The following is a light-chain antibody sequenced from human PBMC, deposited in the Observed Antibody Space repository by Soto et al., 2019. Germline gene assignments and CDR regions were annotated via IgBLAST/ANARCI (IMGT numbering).Light chain of an antibody. CDR1: QSVTSNY. CDR3: QQYWA. CDR2: GAS. Sequence: EIVLTQSPGTLSLSPGERATLSCGASQSVTSNYLAWYQQKPGQAPRLLIFGASIRVTGIPDRFIGSGSGTHFTLTISRLEPEDFAVYYCQQYWAFGPGTKVDIK. V-gene: IGKV3-20*01. J-gene: IGKJ3*01.